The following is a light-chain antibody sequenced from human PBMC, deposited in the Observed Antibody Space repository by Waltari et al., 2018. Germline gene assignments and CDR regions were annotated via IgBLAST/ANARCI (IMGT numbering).Light chain of an antibody. Sequence: DIPMTQSPSSLSASIGDRVPITCQASQDIINYLTWYQQTPGKAPKLLIYDASNLATGVPSRFSGGGSGTDFSLTITSLHPEDIATYFCQQYENLPYTFGQGTKLEIK. CDR1: QDIINY. V-gene: IGKV1-33*01. J-gene: IGKJ2*01. CDR3: QQYENLPYT. CDR2: DAS.